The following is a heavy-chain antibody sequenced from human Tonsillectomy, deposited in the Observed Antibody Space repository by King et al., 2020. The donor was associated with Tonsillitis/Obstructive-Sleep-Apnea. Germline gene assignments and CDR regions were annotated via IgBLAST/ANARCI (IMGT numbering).Heavy chain of an antibody. Sequence: VQLQQWGAGLLKPSETLSLSCAVYGGSFSGHFWGCIRQPPGKGLEWIGEIIHTGSTNYNPSLKSRVTISVDTSKSQFSLKLNSVTAADTAVYYCARVGGSGYHFDYWGQGTLVIVSS. CDR2: IIHTGST. J-gene: IGHJ4*02. V-gene: IGHV4-34*12. CDR3: ARVGGSGYHFDY. D-gene: IGHD5-12*01. CDR1: GGSFSGHF.